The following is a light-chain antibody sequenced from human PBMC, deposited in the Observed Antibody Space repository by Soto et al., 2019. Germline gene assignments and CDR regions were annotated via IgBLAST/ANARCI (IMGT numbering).Light chain of an antibody. CDR2: KNN. Sequence: QSVLTQPPSASGAPGQRVTISCSGSSSNIGSNTVNWYQQLPGTDPKLLIYKNNQRPSGVADRFSGSKSGTSASLAISGLQSEDGADYYCAAWDDSLNAYVFGTGTKLTVL. CDR1: SSNIGSNT. V-gene: IGLV1-44*01. J-gene: IGLJ1*01. CDR3: AAWDDSLNAYV.